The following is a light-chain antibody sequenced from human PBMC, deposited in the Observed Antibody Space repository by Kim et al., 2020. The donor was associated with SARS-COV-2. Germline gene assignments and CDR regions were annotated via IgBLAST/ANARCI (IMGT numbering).Light chain of an antibody. V-gene: IGLV4-69*01. CDR2: LNSDGSH. Sequence: LGAPVKLTCTLSSGHSSYAIAWQQQQPEKGPRYLMKLNSDGSHSKGDGIPDRFSGSSSGAERYLTISSLQSEDEADYYCQTWGTVVFGGGTQLTVL. J-gene: IGLJ2*01. CDR3: QTWGTVV. CDR1: SGHSSYA.